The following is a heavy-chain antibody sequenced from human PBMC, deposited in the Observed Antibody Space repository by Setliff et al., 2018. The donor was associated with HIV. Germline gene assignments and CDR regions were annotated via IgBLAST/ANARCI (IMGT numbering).Heavy chain of an antibody. J-gene: IGHJ6*03. CDR1: GGSISSSSYY. Sequence: SETLSLTCTVSGGSISSSSYYWSWIRQPAGKGLEWIGHIYTSGSTNYNPSLKSRVTISVDTSKNQFSLKLSSVTAADTAVYYCARGRQLYYYYMDVWGKGTTVTVS. V-gene: IGHV4-61*09. D-gene: IGHD6-13*01. CDR2: IYTSGST. CDR3: ARGRQLYYYYMDV.